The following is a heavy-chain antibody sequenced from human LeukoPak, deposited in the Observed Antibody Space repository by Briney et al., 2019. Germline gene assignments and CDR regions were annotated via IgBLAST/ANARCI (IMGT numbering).Heavy chain of an antibody. CDR2: IYHSGST. V-gene: IGHV4-30-2*01. Sequence: SQTLSLTCTVSGGSISSGGYYWSWIRQPPGKGLEWIGYIYHSGSTYYNPSLKSRVTISVDRSKNQFSLKLSSVTAADTAVYYCAREMVGGNWFDPWGQGTLVTVSS. CDR3: AREMVGGNWFDP. CDR1: GGSISSGGYY. D-gene: IGHD2-15*01. J-gene: IGHJ5*02.